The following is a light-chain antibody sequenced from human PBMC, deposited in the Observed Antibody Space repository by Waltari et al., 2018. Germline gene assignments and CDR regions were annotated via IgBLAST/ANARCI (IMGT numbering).Light chain of an antibody. CDR1: ENVRDSY. CDR3: QQYGSAPRT. J-gene: IGKJ1*01. V-gene: IGKV3-20*01. Sequence: EIVLTQSPGTLSLSPGDRATLSCRASENVRDSYVAWYQQKVGQSPRLLLYGSATRISGVPDRFTGYGSGTEFTLNIARVEPEDFAVYFCQQYGSAPRTFGQGTRVEMK. CDR2: GSA.